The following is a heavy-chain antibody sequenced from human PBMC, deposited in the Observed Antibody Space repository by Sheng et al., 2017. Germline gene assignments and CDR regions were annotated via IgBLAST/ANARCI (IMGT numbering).Heavy chain of an antibody. Sequence: QVQLVESGGGVVQPGRSQRLSCVASGFTFSSHVIHWVRQAPGKGLKWVAMISYDGNDKYYADAVKGRFTISRDNSKNTLDLQMNSLRAEDTAVYYCARDFYGSGSHSTGMDVWGQGTTVTVSS. CDR2: ISYDGNDK. J-gene: IGHJ6*02. CDR3: ARDFYGSGSHSTGMDV. V-gene: IGHV3-30*03. CDR1: GFTFSSHV. D-gene: IGHD3-10*01.